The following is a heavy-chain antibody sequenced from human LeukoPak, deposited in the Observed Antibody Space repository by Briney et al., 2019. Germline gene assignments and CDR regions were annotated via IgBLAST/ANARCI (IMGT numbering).Heavy chain of an antibody. CDR3: ARGEVATNLDY. CDR1: GGSISSSSYY. V-gene: IGHV4-39*07. Sequence: SETLSLTCTVSGGSISSSSYYWGWIRQPPGKGLEWIGSIYYSGSTYYNPSLKSRVTISVDTSKNQFSLKLSSVTAADTAVYYCARGEVATNLDYWGQGTLVTVSS. CDR2: IYYSGST. J-gene: IGHJ4*02. D-gene: IGHD5-12*01.